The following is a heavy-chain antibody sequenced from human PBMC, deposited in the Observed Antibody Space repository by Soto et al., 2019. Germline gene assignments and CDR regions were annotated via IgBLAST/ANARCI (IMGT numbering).Heavy chain of an antibody. CDR1: GYTFTSYY. D-gene: IGHD7-27*01. Sequence: SSVKVSCKASGYTFTSYYMHWVRQAPGQGLEWMGIINPSGGSTSYAQKFQGRVTMTRDTSTSTVYMELSSLRSEDTAVYYCARDRSAASTYWGDYYYFHGMDVWG. V-gene: IGHV1-46*01. J-gene: IGHJ6*02. CDR2: INPSGGST. CDR3: ARDRSAASTYWGDYYYFHGMDV.